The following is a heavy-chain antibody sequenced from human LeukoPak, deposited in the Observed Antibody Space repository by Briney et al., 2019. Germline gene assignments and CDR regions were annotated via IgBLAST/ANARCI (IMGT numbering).Heavy chain of an antibody. CDR3: AREGMVRGVIMMDYYYYGMDV. CDR2: IKLDGSEK. Sequence: PGGSLRLSCAASGFTFSSYWMSWVRQAPGKGLEWVANIKLDGSEKYYVDSVKGRFTISRDNAKNSLYLQMNSLRAEDTAVYYCAREGMVRGVIMMDYYYYGMDVWGQGTTVTVSS. V-gene: IGHV3-7*01. D-gene: IGHD3-10*01. J-gene: IGHJ6*02. CDR1: GFTFSSYW.